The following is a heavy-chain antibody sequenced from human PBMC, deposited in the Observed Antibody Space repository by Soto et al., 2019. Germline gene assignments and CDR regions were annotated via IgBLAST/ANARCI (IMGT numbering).Heavy chain of an antibody. CDR1: GFTFSSYW. CDR3: ARYYGDKRGYFDY. D-gene: IGHD4-17*01. Sequence: GSLRLSCAASGFTFSSYWMSWVRQAPGRGLEWVANIKQDGSEKYYVDSVKGRFTISRDNAKNSLYLQMNSLRAEDTAVYYCARYYGDKRGYFDYWGQGTLVTVSS. J-gene: IGHJ4*02. V-gene: IGHV3-7*01. CDR2: IKQDGSEK.